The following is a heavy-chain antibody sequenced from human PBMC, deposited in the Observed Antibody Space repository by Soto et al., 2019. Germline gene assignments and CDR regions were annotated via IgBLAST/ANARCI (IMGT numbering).Heavy chain of an antibody. D-gene: IGHD6-19*01. J-gene: IGHJ6*02. CDR2: TYYRSKWYN. CDR3: ARARGYSSGWSEGYYCYGMDV. V-gene: IGHV6-1*01. CDR1: GDSVSSNSAA. Sequence: SQTLSLTCAISGDSVSSNSAAWNWIRQSPSRGLEWLGRTYYRSKWYNDYAVSVKSRITINPDTSKNQFSLQLNSVTPEDTAVYYCARARGYSSGWSEGYYCYGMDVWGQGTTVTVSS.